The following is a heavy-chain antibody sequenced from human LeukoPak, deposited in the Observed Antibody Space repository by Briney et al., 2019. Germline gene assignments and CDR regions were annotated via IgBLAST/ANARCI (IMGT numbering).Heavy chain of an antibody. J-gene: IGHJ1*01. V-gene: IGHV1-2*02. CDR1: GYSFTSHY. D-gene: IGHD5-12*01. Sequence: ASVKVSCKASGYSFTSHYMHWVRQAPGQGLEWMGWINPNSGGTNYAQKFQGRVTMTRDTSISTAYMELSRLRSDDTAVYYCARSRRVATIVGWGYFQHWGQGTLVTVSS. CDR2: INPNSGGT. CDR3: ARSRRVATIVGWGYFQH.